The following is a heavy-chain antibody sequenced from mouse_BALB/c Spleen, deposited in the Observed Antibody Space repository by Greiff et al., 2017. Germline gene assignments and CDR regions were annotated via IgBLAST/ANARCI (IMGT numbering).Heavy chain of an antibody. CDR2: ISSGGSYT. CDR3: ARHEFITTALYFDY. Sequence: EVQGVESGGDLVKPGGSLKLSCAASGFTFSSYGMSWVRQTPDKRLEWVATISSGGSYTYYPDSVKGRFTISRDNAKNTLYLQMSSLKSEDTAMYYCARHEFITTALYFDYWGQGTTLTVSS. J-gene: IGHJ2*01. D-gene: IGHD1-2*01. V-gene: IGHV5-6*01. CDR1: GFTFSSYG.